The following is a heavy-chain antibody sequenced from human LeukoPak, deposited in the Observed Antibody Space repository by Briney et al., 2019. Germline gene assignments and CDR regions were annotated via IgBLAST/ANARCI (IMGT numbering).Heavy chain of an antibody. CDR3: ARDQRSSYLDL. CDR2: IWYDGSNK. CDR1: GFIFSNYG. Sequence: PGGSLRLSCEASGFIFSNYGMHWVRQAPGKGLEWVAVIWYDGSNKYYVDSVKGRFTISRDSSKNTLYLQMNSLRAEDTAMYYCARDQRSSYLDLWGQGTLVTVSP. J-gene: IGHJ4*02. D-gene: IGHD3-9*01. V-gene: IGHV3-33*01.